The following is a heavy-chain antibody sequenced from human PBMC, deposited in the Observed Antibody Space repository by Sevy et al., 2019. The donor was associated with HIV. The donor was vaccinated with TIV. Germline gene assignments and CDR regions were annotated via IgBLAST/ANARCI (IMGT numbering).Heavy chain of an antibody. D-gene: IGHD2-15*01. J-gene: IGHJ4*02. Sequence: GGSLRLSCETSGFIFTDYWMSWVRQIPGKGLEWVATIKQDQSEKYYVDSVKGGFAISRDSAKKSGSLQMNGLRAEDTALYLCARGGGGFNWGPYYFDSWGQGTLVTVSS. CDR1: GFIFTDYW. V-gene: IGHV3-7*01. CDR2: IKQDQSEK. CDR3: ARGGGGFNWGPYYFDS.